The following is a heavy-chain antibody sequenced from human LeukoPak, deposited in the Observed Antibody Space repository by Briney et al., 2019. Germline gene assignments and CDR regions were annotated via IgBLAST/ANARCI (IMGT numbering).Heavy chain of an antibody. CDR1: GGSINSYY. CDR3: ARVDIRTAFFDY. V-gene: IGHV4-4*07. D-gene: IGHD5-12*01. Sequence: SETLSLTCTVSGGSINSYYWSWLRPPAGKGLEWIGRIYSSGSTGYNPPLKSRVTMSLDTSKNQFSLHLSSVTAADTAVYYCARVDIRTAFFDYWGQGTLVTVSS. CDR2: IYSSGST. J-gene: IGHJ4*02.